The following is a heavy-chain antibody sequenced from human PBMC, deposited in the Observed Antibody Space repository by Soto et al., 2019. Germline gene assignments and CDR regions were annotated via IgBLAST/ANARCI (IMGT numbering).Heavy chain of an antibody. CDR1: GFTFSSYD. Sequence: EVQLVESGGGLVQPGGSLRLSCAASGFTFSSYDMHWVRQATRKGLEWVSVIGTAGDTYYPGSVKGRFTISRENAKNSLYLQMNSLRAEDTAVYYCARDIRYCSGNSCYSGGMDVWGQGTTVTVSS. V-gene: IGHV3-13*01. CDR3: ARDIRYCSGNSCYSGGMDV. CDR2: IGTAGDT. J-gene: IGHJ6*02. D-gene: IGHD2-15*01.